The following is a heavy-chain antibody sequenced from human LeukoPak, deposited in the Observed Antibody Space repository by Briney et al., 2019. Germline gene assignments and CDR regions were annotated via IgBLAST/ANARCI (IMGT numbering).Heavy chain of an antibody. J-gene: IGHJ4*02. CDR3: ARETVAGTFDY. V-gene: IGHV3-11*01. CDR2: ISSSGDIL. D-gene: IGHD6-19*01. CDR1: GFTFTEYY. Sequence: PGGSLRLSCAASGFTFTEYYMSWIRQAPGKGLEWVSDISSSGDILSYGESVQGRFTISRDNAKNSLSLQMTSLRPDDTAVYFCARETVAGTFDYWGQGTLVTVSS.